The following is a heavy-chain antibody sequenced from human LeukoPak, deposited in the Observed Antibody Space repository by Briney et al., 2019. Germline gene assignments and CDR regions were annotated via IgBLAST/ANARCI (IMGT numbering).Heavy chain of an antibody. D-gene: IGHD3-3*01. V-gene: IGHV3-23*01. CDR2: IFPSGGEI. Sequence: GGSLRLSCAASGFTFSTFAMIWVRQPPGKGLEWVSSIFPSGGEIHYADSVRGRFTISRDNSKSTLSLQMNSLRAEDTAVYYCAKVLPIYFSPSSWFDPWGQGTLVTVSS. CDR3: AKVLPIYFSPSSWFDP. J-gene: IGHJ5*02. CDR1: GFTFSTFA.